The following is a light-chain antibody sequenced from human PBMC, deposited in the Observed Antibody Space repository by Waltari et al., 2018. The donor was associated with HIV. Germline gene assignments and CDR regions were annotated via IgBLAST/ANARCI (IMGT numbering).Light chain of an antibody. CDR1: ESVSSN. CDR3: QEYNNRPWT. CDR2: GAS. V-gene: IGKV3-15*01. Sequence: EIVLTQSPATLSVSPGDRVTLSCRASESVSSNLAWYQQKPGQAPRLVFYGASSRATGIPDRFSGSGSGTEFTLTISSLQSEDFAVYYCQEYNNRPWTFGQGTKVEIK. J-gene: IGKJ1*01.